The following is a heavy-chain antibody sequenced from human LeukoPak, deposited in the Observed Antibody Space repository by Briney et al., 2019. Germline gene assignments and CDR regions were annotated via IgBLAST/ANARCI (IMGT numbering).Heavy chain of an antibody. CDR3: VVEGGYGYDAFDI. V-gene: IGHV3-30*02. D-gene: IGHD5-12*01. Sequence: GGSLRLSCAASGFTFSNHGMHWVRQAPGKGLEWVAFLSDDGSKIAYADPVKGRFTISRDNSKNTLYLPIHNLRTEDTTMYYCVVEGGYGYDAFDIWGQGTMVTVSS. J-gene: IGHJ3*02. CDR2: LSDDGSKI. CDR1: GFTFSNHG.